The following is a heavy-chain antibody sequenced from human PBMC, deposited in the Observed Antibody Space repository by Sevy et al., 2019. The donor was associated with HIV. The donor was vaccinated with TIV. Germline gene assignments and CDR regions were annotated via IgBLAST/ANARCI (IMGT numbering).Heavy chain of an antibody. CDR2: ISGSGGST. J-gene: IGHJ4*02. Sequence: GESLKISCAASGFTFSSYAMSWVRQAPGKGLEWVSAISGSGGSTYYADSVKGRFTISRDNSKNTLYLQMNSLRAEDTAVYYCANPTHYDFWSGYYNPPIDYWGQGTLVTVSS. CDR3: ANPTHYDFWSGYYNPPIDY. V-gene: IGHV3-23*01. D-gene: IGHD3-3*01. CDR1: GFTFSSYA.